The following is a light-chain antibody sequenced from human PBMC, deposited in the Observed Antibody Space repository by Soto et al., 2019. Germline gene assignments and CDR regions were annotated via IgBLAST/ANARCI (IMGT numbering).Light chain of an antibody. V-gene: IGKV3-20*01. CDR3: QQYDSSPRT. J-gene: IGKJ1*01. CDR1: QSVSSSS. CDR2: GAS. Sequence: EIVMTQSPATLSVSPGERATLSWRASQSVSSSSLAWYQQKPGQAPRLLISGASSRAADIPDRFSGSGSGTDFTLTINRLEPEDFAVYYCQQYDSSPRTFGQGTKVDIK.